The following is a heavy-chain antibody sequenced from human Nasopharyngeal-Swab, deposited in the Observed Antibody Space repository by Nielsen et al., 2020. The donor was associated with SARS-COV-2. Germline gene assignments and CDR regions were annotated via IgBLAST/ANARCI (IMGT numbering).Heavy chain of an antibody. CDR2: FYYSGIT. J-gene: IGHJ4*02. CDR1: GGSISSYY. CDR3: ASFYDFWT. D-gene: IGHD3-3*01. V-gene: IGHV4-59*08. Sequence: SETLSLTCTVSGGSISSYYWSWIRQSPGKGLEWIGYFYYSGITNYNPSLKNRVTILIDTSKNQFSLKLNSVTAADTAVYYCASFYDFWTWGQGTLVTVSS.